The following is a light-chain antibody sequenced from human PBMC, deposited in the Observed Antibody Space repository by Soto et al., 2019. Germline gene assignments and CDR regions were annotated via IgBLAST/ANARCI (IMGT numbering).Light chain of an antibody. CDR1: TLGSKF. Sequence: SYELTQPPSVSVSPGQTANITCSGNTLGSKFVFWYQQKAGQSPMVVIYEDTKRPSGIPERFSGSNSGNTATLTISGTQAMDEADFNCQAWESGTVVFGGGTKLTVL. CDR2: EDT. J-gene: IGLJ2*01. CDR3: QAWESGTVV. V-gene: IGLV3-1*01.